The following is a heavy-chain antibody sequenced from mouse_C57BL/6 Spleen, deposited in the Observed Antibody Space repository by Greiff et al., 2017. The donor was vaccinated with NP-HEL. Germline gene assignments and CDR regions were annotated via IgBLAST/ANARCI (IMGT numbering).Heavy chain of an antibody. CDR3: ARNDYEGYFDY. V-gene: IGHV1-69*01. Sequence: QVQLQQSGAELVMPGASVKLSCKASGYTFTSYWMHWVKQRPGQGLEWIGEIDPSDSYTNYNQKFKGKSTLTVDKSSSTAYMQLSSLTSEDSAVYYCARNDYEGYFDYWGQGTTLTVSS. J-gene: IGHJ2*01. CDR2: IDPSDSYT. CDR1: GYTFTSYW. D-gene: IGHD2-4*01.